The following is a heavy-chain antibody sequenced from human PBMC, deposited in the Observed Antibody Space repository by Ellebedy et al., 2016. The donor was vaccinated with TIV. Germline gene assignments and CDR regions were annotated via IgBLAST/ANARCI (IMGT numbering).Heavy chain of an antibody. CDR2: IVVGSGNT. Sequence: AASVKVSCKASGFTFPTSAVHWVRHPRGQRLAWIGWIVVGSGNTHYAQKFQERVTITRDMSTSTAYMELSSLRSEDTAVYYCAADSVVGPSASWYLDPWGRGTLVTVSS. J-gene: IGHJ2*01. D-gene: IGHD2-15*01. V-gene: IGHV1-58*01. CDR3: AADSVVGPSASWYLDP. CDR1: GFTFPTSA.